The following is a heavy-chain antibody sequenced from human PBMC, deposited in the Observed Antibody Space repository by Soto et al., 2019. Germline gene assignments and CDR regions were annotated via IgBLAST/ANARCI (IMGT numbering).Heavy chain of an antibody. V-gene: IGHV3-23*01. CDR1: GFTFSSYA. Sequence: PGGSLRLSCAASGFTFSSYAMSWVRQAPGKGLEWVSAISGSGGSTYYADSVKGRFTISRDNSKNTLYLQMNSLRAEDTAVYYCAKGKAMATKYSWFAPWGQGTLVTVSS. CDR3: AKGKAMATKYSWFAP. J-gene: IGHJ5*02. CDR2: ISGSGGST.